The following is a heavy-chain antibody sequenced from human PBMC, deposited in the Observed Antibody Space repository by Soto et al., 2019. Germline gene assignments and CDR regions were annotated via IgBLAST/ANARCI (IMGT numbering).Heavy chain of an antibody. CDR2: IFYSGST. CDR3: ARTSYDSSGTAADP. Sequence: QVQLQESGPGLVKPSQTLSLTCTVSGGSISSGNYYWSWIRQHPGKGLEWIGYIFYSGSTYYNPSLKSRVTISVDTSKNQFSLKLSSVTAADMAVYYCARTSYDSSGTAADPWGQGTLVTVSS. D-gene: IGHD3-22*01. CDR1: GGSISSGNYY. J-gene: IGHJ5*02. V-gene: IGHV4-31*03.